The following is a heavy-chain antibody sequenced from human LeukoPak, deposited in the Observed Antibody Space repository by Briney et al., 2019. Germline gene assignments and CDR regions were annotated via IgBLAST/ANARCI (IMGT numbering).Heavy chain of an antibody. D-gene: IGHD6-19*01. CDR2: IYYSGST. CDR1: GGSISSSSYY. J-gene: IGHJ4*02. V-gene: IGHV4-39*07. Sequence: SETLSLTCTVSGGSISSSSYYWGWIRQPPGKGLEWIGSIYYSGSTYYNPSLKSRVTISADTSKNQLSLNLTSVTAADTAVYYCARETKLMGYSSGLGFNYWGRGTLVTVSS. CDR3: ARETKLMGYSSGLGFNY.